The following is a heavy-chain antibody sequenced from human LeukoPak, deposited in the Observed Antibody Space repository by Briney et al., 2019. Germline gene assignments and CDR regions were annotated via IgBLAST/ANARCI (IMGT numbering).Heavy chain of an antibody. CDR3: AKDSVTKYDFWSGPTYFVDY. Sequence: QTGGSLRLSCAASGSTFSSYAMSWVRQAPGKGLEWVSAISGSGGSTYYADSVKGRFTISRDNSKNTLYLQMNSLRAEDTAVYYCAKDSVTKYDFWSGPTYFVDYWGQGTLVTVSS. CDR1: GSTFSSYA. J-gene: IGHJ4*02. CDR2: ISGSGGST. V-gene: IGHV3-23*01. D-gene: IGHD3-3*01.